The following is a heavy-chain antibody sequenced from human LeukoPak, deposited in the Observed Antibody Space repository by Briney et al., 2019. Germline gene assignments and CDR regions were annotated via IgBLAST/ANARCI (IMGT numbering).Heavy chain of an antibody. CDR3: ARAMSTFGGVRNYFDS. J-gene: IGHJ4*02. CDR2: VSISSGTI. D-gene: IGHD3-16*01. V-gene: IGHV3-48*04. Sequence: PGGSLRLSFAASGFTFSGHNMNWVRQAPGKGLEWISFVSISSGTIYYADSVKGRFRISRDNAKSSLDLEMNSLRAEDTAVYYCARAMSTFGGVRNYFDSWGQGTLVTVSS. CDR1: GFTFSGHN.